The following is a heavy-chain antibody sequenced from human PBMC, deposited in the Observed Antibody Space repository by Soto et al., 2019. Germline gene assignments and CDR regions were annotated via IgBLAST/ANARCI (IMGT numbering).Heavy chain of an antibody. Sequence: GESLKISCAASGFTFSSYAMSWVRQAPGKGLEWVSAISGSGGSTYYADSVKGRFTISRDNSKNTLYLQMNSLRAEDTAVYYCAKDRLAARPMWHWFDPWGQGTLVTVSS. V-gene: IGHV3-23*01. CDR3: AKDRLAARPMWHWFDP. CDR1: GFTFSSYA. CDR2: ISGSGGST. D-gene: IGHD6-6*01. J-gene: IGHJ5*02.